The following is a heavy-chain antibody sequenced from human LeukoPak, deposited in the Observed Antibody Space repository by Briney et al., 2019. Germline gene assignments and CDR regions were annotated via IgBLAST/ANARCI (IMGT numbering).Heavy chain of an antibody. CDR2: ISSSGSTI. J-gene: IGHJ5*02. D-gene: IGHD3-10*01. CDR3: ARVWLRSIGVHP. CDR1: GFTFSSYE. Sequence: GGSLRLSCAASGFTFSSYEMNWVRQAPGKGLEWVSYISSSGSTIYYADSVKGRFTISRDNAKNSLYLQMNSLRAEDTAVYYCARVWLRSIGVHPRGQGTLVTVSS. V-gene: IGHV3-48*03.